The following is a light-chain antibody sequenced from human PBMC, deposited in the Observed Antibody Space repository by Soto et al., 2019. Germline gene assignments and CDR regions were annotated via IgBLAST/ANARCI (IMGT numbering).Light chain of an antibody. CDR2: DAS. Sequence: EIVMTQSPATLSLSPGDRATLSCRASQSVSSYLAWYQQKPGQAPSLLIYDASNRATGIPARFSGSGSGTDFTLTINCLEPEDFAVYYCQQRSNWPSTFGGGTKVEIK. J-gene: IGKJ4*01. CDR1: QSVSSY. V-gene: IGKV3-11*01. CDR3: QQRSNWPST.